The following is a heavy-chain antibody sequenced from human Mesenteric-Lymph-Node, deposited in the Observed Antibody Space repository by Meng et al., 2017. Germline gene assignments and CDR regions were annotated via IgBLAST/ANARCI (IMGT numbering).Heavy chain of an antibody. CDR3: ARGPTVKYFDY. D-gene: IGHD2/OR15-2a*01. CDR1: GGSIRSSSYY. J-gene: IGHJ4*02. CDR2: IYYSGST. Sequence: GSLRLSCTVSGGSIRSSSYYWGWIRQPPGKGLEWIGSIYYSGSTYYNPSLESRVTISVDTSKNQFSLKLSSVTAADTAVYYCARGPTVKYFDYWGQGTLVTVSS. V-gene: IGHV4-39*07.